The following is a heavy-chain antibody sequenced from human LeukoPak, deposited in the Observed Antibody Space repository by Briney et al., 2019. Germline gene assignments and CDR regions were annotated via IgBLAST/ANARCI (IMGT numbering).Heavy chain of an antibody. CDR2: INPSGGST. CDR1: GYTFTSYY. J-gene: IGHJ5*02. CDR3: ARDLGSYLYWFDP. V-gene: IGHV1-46*01. Sequence: GASVKVSCKASGYTFTSYYMHWVRQAPGQGLEWMGIINPSGGSTSYAQKFQGGVTMTRDTSTSTVYMELSSLRSEDTAVYYCARDLGSYLYWFDPWGQGTLVTVSS. D-gene: IGHD1-26*01.